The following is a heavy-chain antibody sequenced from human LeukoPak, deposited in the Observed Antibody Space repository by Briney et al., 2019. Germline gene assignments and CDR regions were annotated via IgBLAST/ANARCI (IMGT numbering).Heavy chain of an antibody. V-gene: IGHV3-30-3*01. Sequence: GGSLGLSCAASGFTFSSYAMHWVRQAPGKGLEWVAVISYDGSNKYYADSVKGRFTISRDNSKNTLYLQMNSLRAEDTAVYYCAREYCSSTSCRNPPDYWGQGTLVTVSS. D-gene: IGHD2-2*01. J-gene: IGHJ4*02. CDR3: AREYCSSTSCRNPPDY. CDR2: ISYDGSNK. CDR1: GFTFSSYA.